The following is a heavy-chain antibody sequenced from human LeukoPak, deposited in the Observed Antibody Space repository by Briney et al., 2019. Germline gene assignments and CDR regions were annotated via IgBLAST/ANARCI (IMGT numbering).Heavy chain of an antibody. Sequence: ASVKVSCKASGYTFTGYYMHWVRQAPGQGLEWMGWINPNSGGTNYAQKFQGRVTMTRDTSISTAYMELSRLRSDDTAVYYCARDRDSSSWYAPDYWGQGTLVTVSS. CDR3: ARDRDSSSWYAPDY. J-gene: IGHJ4*02. V-gene: IGHV1-2*02. D-gene: IGHD6-13*01. CDR2: INPNSGGT. CDR1: GYTFTGYY.